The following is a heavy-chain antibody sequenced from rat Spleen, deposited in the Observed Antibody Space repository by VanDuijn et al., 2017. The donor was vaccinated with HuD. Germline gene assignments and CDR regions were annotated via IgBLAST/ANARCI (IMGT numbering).Heavy chain of an antibody. CDR1: GFTFSDYN. D-gene: IGHD1-2*01. Sequence: EVQLVESGGGLVQPGRSLKLSCAASGFTFSDYNMAWVRQAPKKGLEWVASISYDGGSTYYRDSVKGRFTISRDNAKSTLYLQMNSLRSEDTATYYCTRGYSSYSLWWYFDFWGPGTMVTVSS. V-gene: IGHV5-20*01. CDR2: ISYDGGST. CDR3: TRGYSSYSLWWYFDF. J-gene: IGHJ1*01.